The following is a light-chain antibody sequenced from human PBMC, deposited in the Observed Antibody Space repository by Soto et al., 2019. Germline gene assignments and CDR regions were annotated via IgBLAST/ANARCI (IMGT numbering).Light chain of an antibody. CDR3: QQYNNLPWT. CDR1: QSISDT. V-gene: IGKV3-15*01. CDR2: GAS. J-gene: IGKJ1*01. Sequence: EIVMKQSPATLSVSPGGRATLSCRASQSISDTLAWYQQKPGQAPRLLIHGASTRATGFPARFSGSGSGTDFTLTISSLQSEDFAVYYCQQYNNLPWTVGQGTNVDI.